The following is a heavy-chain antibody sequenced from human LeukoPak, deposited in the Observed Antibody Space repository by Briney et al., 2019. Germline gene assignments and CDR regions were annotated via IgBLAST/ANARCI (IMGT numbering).Heavy chain of an antibody. CDR2: IYYSGST. V-gene: IGHV4-59*01. Sequence: SETLSLTCTVSGGSISSYYWSWIRQPPGKGLEWIGYIYYSGSTNYNPSLKSRVTISVDTSKNQFSLKLSSVTAADTAVYYCARSGSYIDYWGQGTLVTVSS. J-gene: IGHJ4*02. CDR3: ARSGSYIDY. CDR1: GGSISSYY. D-gene: IGHD1-26*01.